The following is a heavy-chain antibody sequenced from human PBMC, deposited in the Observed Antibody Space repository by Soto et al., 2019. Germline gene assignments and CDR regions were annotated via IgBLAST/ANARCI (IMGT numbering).Heavy chain of an antibody. CDR3: ARAKALNYDLLTDLDP. D-gene: IGHD3-16*01. Sequence: ASVKVSCKASGYTFTTYHLHWVRQAPGQGLEWMGAINPSGGYTTYAQVFQGRVTMTRDTSASTVYLELSSLRSDDTAVYFCARAKALNYDLLTDLDPWGQGTLVTVSS. V-gene: IGHV1-46*01. CDR2: INPSGGYT. J-gene: IGHJ5*02. CDR1: GYTFTTYH.